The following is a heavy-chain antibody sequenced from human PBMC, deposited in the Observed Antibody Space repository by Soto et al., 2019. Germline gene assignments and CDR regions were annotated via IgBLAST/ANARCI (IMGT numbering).Heavy chain of an antibody. CDR1: GFTFSSYA. V-gene: IGHV3-23*01. CDR2: ISGSGGST. D-gene: IGHD2-15*01. Sequence: EVQLLESGGGLVQPGGSLRLSCAASGFTFSSYAMSWVRQAPGKGLEWVSAISGSGGSTYYADSVKGRFTISKNNSKNTLYLQMNCLSAEDTAVYDCAKGPGCSGGSCYADYFDYWGQGPLVIVSS. J-gene: IGHJ4*02. CDR3: AKGPGCSGGSCYADYFDY.